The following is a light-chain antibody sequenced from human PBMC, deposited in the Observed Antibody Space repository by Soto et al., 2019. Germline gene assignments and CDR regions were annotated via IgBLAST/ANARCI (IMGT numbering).Light chain of an antibody. J-gene: IGKJ5*01. V-gene: IGKV4-1*01. CDR1: QSVLYSSNNKNY. Sequence: DIVMTQSPDSLAVSLGERATINCKSSQSVLYSSNNKNYLAWYQQKPGQPPKLLIYWASTRESGVPDRFSGSGSGTVFTLTISSLQAEDVAVYHCQQYYSTPVTFGQGTRLEIK. CDR2: WAS. CDR3: QQYYSTPVT.